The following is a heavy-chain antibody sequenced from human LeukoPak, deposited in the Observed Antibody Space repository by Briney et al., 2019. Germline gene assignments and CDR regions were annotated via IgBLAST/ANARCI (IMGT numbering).Heavy chain of an antibody. CDR1: GFTFSSYS. Sequence: GGSLRLSCAASGFTFSSYSMNWVRQAPGKGLEWVSSTSSSSSYIYYADSVKGRFTISRDNAKNSLYLQMNSLRAEDTAVYYCARDQYYYGSGSYPLFGYWGQGTLVTVSS. D-gene: IGHD3-10*01. V-gene: IGHV3-21*01. J-gene: IGHJ4*02. CDR3: ARDQYYYGSGSYPLFGY. CDR2: TSSSSSYI.